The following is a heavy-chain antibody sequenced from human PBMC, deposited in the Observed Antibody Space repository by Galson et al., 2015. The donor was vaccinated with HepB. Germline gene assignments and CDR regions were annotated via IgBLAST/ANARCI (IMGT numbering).Heavy chain of an antibody. D-gene: IGHD3-16*01. CDR3: AQNGGVYYYYYMDV. CDR2: TIPIFGTA. CDR1: GGTFSSYA. V-gene: IGHV1-69*13. Sequence: SVKVSCKASGGTFSSYAISWVRQAPGQGLEWLGGTIPIFGTANYAQKFQGRVTITADESTSTAYMELSSLRSEDTAVYYCAQNGGVYYYYYMDVWGKGTTVTVSS. J-gene: IGHJ6*03.